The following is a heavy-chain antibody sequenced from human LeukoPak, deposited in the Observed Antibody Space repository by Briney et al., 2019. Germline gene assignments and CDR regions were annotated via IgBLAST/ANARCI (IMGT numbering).Heavy chain of an antibody. Sequence: SETLSLTCTVSGGSISTYYWSWIRQPPGKGLEWIGYIYYNGNTNYNPSLKSRVTISVDTSKNQFSLKLNSVTATDTAVYYCARHYGPWGQGTLVTVSS. CDR3: ARHYGP. J-gene: IGHJ4*02. V-gene: IGHV4-59*08. CDR2: IYYNGNT. D-gene: IGHD3-10*01. CDR1: GGSISTYY.